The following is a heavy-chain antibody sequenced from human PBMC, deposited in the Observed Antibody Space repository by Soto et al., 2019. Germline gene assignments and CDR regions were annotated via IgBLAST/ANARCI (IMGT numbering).Heavy chain of an antibody. CDR2: ISNTGSTV. J-gene: IGHJ6*02. D-gene: IGHD6-6*01. CDR1: GFTFSSYE. CDR3: ARDRVDSTSPFAYYYYGLDV. V-gene: IGHV3-48*03. Sequence: LRLSCAASGFTFSSYEMNWVRQAPGKGLECLSFISNTGSTVYYVDSVKGRFTISGDNAKNSLYLQMNSLRPEDTAVYFCARDRVDSTSPFAYYYYGLDVWGQGTTVTVSS.